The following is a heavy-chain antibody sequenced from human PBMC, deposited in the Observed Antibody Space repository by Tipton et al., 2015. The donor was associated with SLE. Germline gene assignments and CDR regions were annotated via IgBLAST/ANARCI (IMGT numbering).Heavy chain of an antibody. J-gene: IGHJ4*02. V-gene: IGHV4-59*01. CDR1: GVSINSFY. Sequence: TLSLTCTVSGVSINSFYWSWIRQPPGKGLEWIGYIDYRDITNYNPSLKSRVTMSIDTSKNQFSLKLSSMTAADTAVYYCAKDSGTYYFDFWGQGVLVNVSS. CDR2: IDYRDIT. D-gene: IGHD1-26*01. CDR3: AKDSGTYYFDF.